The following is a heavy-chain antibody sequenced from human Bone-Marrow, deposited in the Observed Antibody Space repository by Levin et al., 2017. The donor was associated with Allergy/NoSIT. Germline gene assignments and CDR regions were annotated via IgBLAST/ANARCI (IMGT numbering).Heavy chain of an antibody. CDR2: ISGSGGST. J-gene: IGHJ5*02. D-gene: IGHD2-2*02. CDR3: AKAVPYTAAINNWFDP. CDR1: GFTFSSYA. V-gene: IGHV3-23*01. Sequence: GGSLRLSCAASGFTFSSYAMSWVRQAPGKGLEWVSAISGSGGSTYYADSVKGRFTISRDNSKNTLYLQMNSLRAEDTAVYYCAKAVPYTAAINNWFDPWGQGTLVTVSS.